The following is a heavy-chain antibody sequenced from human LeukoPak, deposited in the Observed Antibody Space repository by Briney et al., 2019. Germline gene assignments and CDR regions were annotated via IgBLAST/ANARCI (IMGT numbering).Heavy chain of an antibody. Sequence: ASVKVSCKASGYTFTGYYMHWVRQAPGQGLEWMGWINPNSGGTNYAQKFQGRVTMTRDTSISTAYMELSGLRSDDTAVYYCARDSSGRTYNWFDPWGQGTLVTVSS. V-gene: IGHV1-2*02. CDR2: INPNSGGT. CDR3: ARDSSGRTYNWFDP. J-gene: IGHJ5*01. CDR1: GYTFTGYY. D-gene: IGHD6-19*01.